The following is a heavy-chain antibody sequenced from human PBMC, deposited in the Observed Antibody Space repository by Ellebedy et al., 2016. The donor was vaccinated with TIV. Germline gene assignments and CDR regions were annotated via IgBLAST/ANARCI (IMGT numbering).Heavy chain of an antibody. CDR2: IYYSGST. V-gene: IGHV4-39*07. D-gene: IGHD6-19*01. CDR3: ARVAVRAGTVDY. CDR1: GGSISSYY. Sequence: SETLSLXXTVSGGSISSYYWGWIRQPPGKGLEWIGSIYYSGSTYYNPSLKSRVTISIDTSKNQFSLKVTSVTAADTAIYYCARVAVRAGTVDYWGQGTLVTVSS. J-gene: IGHJ4*02.